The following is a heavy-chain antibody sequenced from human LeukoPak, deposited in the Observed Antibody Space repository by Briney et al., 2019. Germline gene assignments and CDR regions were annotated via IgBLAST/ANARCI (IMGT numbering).Heavy chain of an antibody. CDR3: AREGRGGYYGFDY. D-gene: IGHD3-3*01. V-gene: IGHV3-74*01. Sequence: GGSLRLSCAASGFTFSSSWMHWVRQAPGKGLVWVSRINSDGSSTNYADSVEGRFTISRDNAQNTLYLQMNSLRAGDTAVYYCAREGRGGYYGFDYWGQGTLVTVSS. J-gene: IGHJ4*02. CDR2: INSDGSST. CDR1: GFTFSSSW.